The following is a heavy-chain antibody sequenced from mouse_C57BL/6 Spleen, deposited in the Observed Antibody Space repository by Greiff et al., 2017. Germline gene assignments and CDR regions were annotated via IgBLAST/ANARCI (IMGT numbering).Heavy chain of an antibody. CDR3: ARGIYGSDAMDY. J-gene: IGHJ4*01. D-gene: IGHD1-1*01. CDR2: IYPRDGST. V-gene: IGHV1-78*01. CDR1: GYTFTDHT. Sequence: VLLQQSDAELVKPGASVTISCKVSGYTFTDHTIHWMKQTPEQGLEWIGYIYPRDGSTKYNEKVKGKATLTADKSSSTVFMQLNSLRSEDSAVYFCARGIYGSDAMDYWGQGTSGTVSS.